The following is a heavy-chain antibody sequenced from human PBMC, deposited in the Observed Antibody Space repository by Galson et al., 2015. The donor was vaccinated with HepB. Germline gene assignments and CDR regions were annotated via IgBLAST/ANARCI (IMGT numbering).Heavy chain of an antibody. CDR3: ASGPDHGDY. D-gene: IGHD1-14*01. V-gene: IGHV3-7*03. CDR2: MNQDGSRK. J-gene: IGHJ4*02. CDR1: GFTFSNYW. Sequence: SLRLSCAASGFTFSNYWMTWVCQAPGEGLEWVANMNQDGSRKTYVDSVKGRFTISRDNAKNSLYLQMNSLRAEDTAVYYCASGPDHGDYWGQGTLVTVSS.